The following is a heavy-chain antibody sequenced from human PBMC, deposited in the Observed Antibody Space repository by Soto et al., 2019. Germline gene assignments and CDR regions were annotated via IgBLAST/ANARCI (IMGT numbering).Heavy chain of an antibody. Sequence: SETLSLTCTVSGGSISSGDYYWSWIRQPPGKGLEWIGYIYYSGSTYYNPSLKSRVTISVDTSKNQFSLKLSSVTAADTAVYYCARNDYGDQKHPFPDYWGQGTLVTVSS. V-gene: IGHV4-30-4*08. J-gene: IGHJ4*02. CDR3: ARNDYGDQKHPFPDY. CDR2: IYYSGST. D-gene: IGHD4-17*01. CDR1: GGSISSGDYY.